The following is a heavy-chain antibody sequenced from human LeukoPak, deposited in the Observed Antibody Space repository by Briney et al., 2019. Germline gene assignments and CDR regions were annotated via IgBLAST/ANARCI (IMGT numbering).Heavy chain of an antibody. Sequence: SETLSLTCTVSGGSISSSSYYWGWIRQPPGKGLEWIGRIYYSGSTYYNPSLKSRFTISVDTSKNQFSLKLSSVTAADTAVYYCARRAMIAAAGTGFDYWGQGTLVTVSS. CDR1: GGSISSSSYY. J-gene: IGHJ4*02. D-gene: IGHD6-13*01. CDR3: ARRAMIAAAGTGFDY. CDR2: IYYSGST. V-gene: IGHV4-39*01.